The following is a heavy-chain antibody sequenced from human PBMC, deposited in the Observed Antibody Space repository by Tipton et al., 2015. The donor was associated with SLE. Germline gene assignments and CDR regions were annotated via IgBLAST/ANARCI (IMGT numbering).Heavy chain of an antibody. Sequence: QLVQSGPEVKKPGASVKVSCKASGYTFTGYYMHWVRQAPGQGLEWMGRINPNSGGTNYAQKFQGRVTMTRDTSISTAYMELSRLRSDDTAVYYCATAGSYYYDSSGYYPGYFQHWGQGTLVTVSS. V-gene: IGHV1-2*06. J-gene: IGHJ1*01. CDR1: GYTFTGYY. CDR3: ATAGSYYYDSSGYYPGYFQH. CDR2: INPNSGGT. D-gene: IGHD3-22*01.